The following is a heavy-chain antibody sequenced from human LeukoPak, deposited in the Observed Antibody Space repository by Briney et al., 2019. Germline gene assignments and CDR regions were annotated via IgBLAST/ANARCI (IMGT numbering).Heavy chain of an antibody. V-gene: IGHV3-53*01. CDR1: GFSVISNY. CDR2: IYGDVDT. Sequence: GGSLRLSCAASGFSVISNYMNWVRQAPGKGLEWASLIYGDVDTYYADSVKGRFIISRDNSKDTLHLQMNSLRAEDTAIYYCARYRGSDYDPVTAIQQELDYWGQGTLVTVSS. D-gene: IGHD2-21*02. J-gene: IGHJ4*02. CDR3: ARYRGSDYDPVTAIQQELDY.